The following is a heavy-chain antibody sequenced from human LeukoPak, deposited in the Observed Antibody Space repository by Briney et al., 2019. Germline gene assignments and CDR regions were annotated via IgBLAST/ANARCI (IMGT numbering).Heavy chain of an antibody. CDR3: ARVAVAGADAFDI. CDR2: TYYRSKWYN. Sequence: SQTRSLTCASSGDSVSSNSSAWNWIRQSPARGLEWLGRTYYRSKWYNDYAVSVKSRITINPDTSKNQIYLQLNPVTPEDTAVYYCARVAVAGADAFDIWGQGTMVTVSS. CDR1: GDSVSSNSSA. V-gene: IGHV6-1*01. J-gene: IGHJ3*02. D-gene: IGHD6-19*01.